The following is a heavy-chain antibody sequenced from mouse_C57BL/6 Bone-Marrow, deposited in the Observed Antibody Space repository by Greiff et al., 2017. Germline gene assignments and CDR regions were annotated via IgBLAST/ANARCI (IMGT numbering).Heavy chain of an antibody. CDR3: ARYYLTAVLADY. CDR1: GYTFTSYG. D-gene: IGHD1-1*01. J-gene: IGHJ4*01. Sequence: QVQLQQSGAELARPGASVKLSCKASGYTFTSYGISWVKQRTGQGLEWIGEIYPRSGNTYYNEKFKGKATLTADKSSSTAYMELRSLTSEDSAVYFCARYYLTAVLADYWGQGTSVTVSS. V-gene: IGHV1-81*01. CDR2: IYPRSGNT.